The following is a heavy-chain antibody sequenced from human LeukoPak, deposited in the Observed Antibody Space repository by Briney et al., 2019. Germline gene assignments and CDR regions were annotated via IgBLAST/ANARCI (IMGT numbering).Heavy chain of an antibody. Sequence: PGGSLRLSCAASGFTFSNYGMHWVRQAPGKGLEWVAVISYDGSNKYYADSVKGRFTISRDNSKNTLYLQMNSLRAEDTAVYYCVRDHDYALDYWGQGTLVTVSS. D-gene: IGHD4-17*01. CDR1: GFTFSNYG. CDR3: VRDHDYALDY. J-gene: IGHJ4*02. CDR2: ISYDGSNK. V-gene: IGHV3-30*03.